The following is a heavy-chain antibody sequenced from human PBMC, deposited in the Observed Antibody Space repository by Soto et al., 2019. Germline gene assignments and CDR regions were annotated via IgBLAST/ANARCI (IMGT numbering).Heavy chain of an antibody. D-gene: IGHD4-17*01. V-gene: IGHV3-33*01. CDR1: GVSFSRHG. CDR2: ILRDGSAE. Sequence: QVQLVESGGGVVQPGRSLKLSCEATGVSFSRHGMHWVRQAPGKGLEWLAVILRDGSAEEDACSVQGRFTISRDNSKHGRYLEMNDRRAESTSVYYCAIDGAYSDNGLDYWGRGVLVTVSS. J-gene: IGHJ4*02. CDR3: AIDGAYSDNGLDY.